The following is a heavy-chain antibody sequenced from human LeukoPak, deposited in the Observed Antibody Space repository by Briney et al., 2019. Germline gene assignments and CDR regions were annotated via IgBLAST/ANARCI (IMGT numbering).Heavy chain of an antibody. J-gene: IGHJ6*03. CDR2: ISSSGSTI. CDR3: ARVSGSYSVYYYYYYMDV. CDR1: GFTFSDYY. D-gene: IGHD1-26*01. Sequence: PGGSLRLSCAASGFTFSDYYMSWIRQAPGKGLEWVSYISSSGSTIYYADSVKGRFTISRDNAKNSLYLQMNSLRAEDTAVYYCARVSGSYSVYYYYYYMDVWGKGATVTVSS. V-gene: IGHV3-11*04.